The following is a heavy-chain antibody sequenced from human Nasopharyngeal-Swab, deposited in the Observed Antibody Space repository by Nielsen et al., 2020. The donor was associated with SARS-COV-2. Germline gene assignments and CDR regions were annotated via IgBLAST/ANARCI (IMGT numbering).Heavy chain of an antibody. Sequence: LRLSCTVSGGSISSGDYYWSWIRQPPGKGLEWIGYIYYSGSTYYNPPLKSRVTISVDTSKNQFSLKLSSVTAADTAVYYCARVRRELPNFDYWGQGTLVTVSS. CDR3: ARVRRELPNFDY. V-gene: IGHV4-30-4*01. CDR2: IYYSGST. CDR1: GGSISSGDYY. J-gene: IGHJ4*02. D-gene: IGHD1-26*01.